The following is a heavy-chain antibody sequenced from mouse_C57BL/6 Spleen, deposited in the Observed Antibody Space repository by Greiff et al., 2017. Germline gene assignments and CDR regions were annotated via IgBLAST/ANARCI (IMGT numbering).Heavy chain of an antibody. J-gene: IGHJ2*01. D-gene: IGHD2-3*01. V-gene: IGHV1-76*01. CDR3: ARGRGLDGYYDY. CDR1: GYTFTDYY. Sequence: QVTLKESGAELVRPGASVKLSCKASGYTFTDYYINWVKQRPGQGLEWIARIYPGSGNTYYNEKFKGKATLTAEKSSSTAYMQLSSLTSEDSAVYFCARGRGLDGYYDYWGQGTTLTVSS. CDR2: IYPGSGNT.